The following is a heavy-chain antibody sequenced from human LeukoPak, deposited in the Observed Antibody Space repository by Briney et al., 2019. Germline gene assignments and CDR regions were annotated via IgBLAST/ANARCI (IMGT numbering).Heavy chain of an antibody. J-gene: IGHJ5*01. CDR2: ISDSGGGT. CDR1: GFTFSSYA. CDR3: AKGYNSGWFES. D-gene: IGHD6-19*01. Sequence: GGSPRPSCAASGFTFSSYAMTWVRQAPGKGLEWVSGISDSGGGTYYADSVTGRFTISRDNSKNTVHLQMNSLRAEDTALYFCAKGYNSGWFESWGQGALVTVSS. V-gene: IGHV3-23*01.